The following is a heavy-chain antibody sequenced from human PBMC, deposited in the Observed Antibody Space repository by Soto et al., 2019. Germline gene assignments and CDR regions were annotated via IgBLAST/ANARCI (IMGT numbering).Heavy chain of an antibody. CDR2: ISAYNGNT. Sequence: ASVKVSCKASGYTFTSYGISWVRQAPGQGLEWMGWISAYNGNTNYAQKLQGRVTMTTDTSTSTAYMELRSLRSGDTAVYYCARVVVAATWFDPWGQGTLVTVSS. J-gene: IGHJ5*02. CDR3: ARVVVAATWFDP. D-gene: IGHD2-15*01. CDR1: GYTFTSYG. V-gene: IGHV1-18*01.